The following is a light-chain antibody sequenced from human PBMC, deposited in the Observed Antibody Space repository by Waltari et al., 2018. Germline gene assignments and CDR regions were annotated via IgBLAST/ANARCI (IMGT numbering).Light chain of an antibody. CDR2: DVR. J-gene: IGLJ2*01. CDR1: SSDVDDYNY. CDR3: SSYIDSSRLEL. V-gene: IGLV2-14*03. Sequence: QSALTQSASVSGSPGQSITISCTGTSSDVDDYNYVPWYQQHPGKAPKHNIYDVRNRPSGVSNRSSGSKSGNTASLTISGLQAEDEADYYCSSYIDSSRLELFGGGTSLTVL.